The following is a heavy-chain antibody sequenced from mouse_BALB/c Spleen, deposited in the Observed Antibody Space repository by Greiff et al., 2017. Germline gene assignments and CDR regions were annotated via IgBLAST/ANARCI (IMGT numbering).Heavy chain of an antibody. CDR1: GYTFTSYW. D-gene: IGHD1-2*01. J-gene: IGHJ4*01. Sequence: VQLQQPGAELVKPGASVKLSCKASGYTFTSYWVHWVKQRPGQGLEWIGEIDPSDSYTNYNQKFKGKATLTVDKSSSTAYMQLSSLTSEDSAVYYCARKATAMDYWGQGTSVTVSS. CDR3: ARKATAMDY. CDR2: IDPSDSYT. V-gene: IGHV1-69*02.